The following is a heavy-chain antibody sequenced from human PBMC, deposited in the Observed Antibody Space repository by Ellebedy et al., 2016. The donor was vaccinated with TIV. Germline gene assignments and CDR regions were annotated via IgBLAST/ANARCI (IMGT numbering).Heavy chain of an antibody. J-gene: IGHJ6*02. CDR1: GYTFSNND. D-gene: IGHD3-16*02. Sequence: AASVKVTCKASGYTFSNNDINWVRQATGQGLEWMGIINPGGGGTSYAQKFQGRVTMTRDTSTSTVYMELSSLSSEDTALYYCAKAPLSGVLYGMDVWGQGTTVTVSS. CDR3: AKAPLSGVLYGMDV. V-gene: IGHV1-46*01. CDR2: INPGGGGT.